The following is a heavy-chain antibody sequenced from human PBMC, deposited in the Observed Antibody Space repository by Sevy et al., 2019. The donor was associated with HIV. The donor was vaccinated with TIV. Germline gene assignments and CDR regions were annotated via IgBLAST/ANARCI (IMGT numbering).Heavy chain of an antibody. CDR1: GFTFSNYY. Sequence: GGSLRLSCAASGFTFSNYYMNWVRQGPGEGLVWVARLNGGGSDISYADSVRGRFTISRDNTKNTLYLQMSSLRGEDTAVYYSFVRIMGSSEIDYWGQGTLVTVSS. J-gene: IGHJ4*02. CDR3: FVRIMGSSEIDY. V-gene: IGHV3-74*01. CDR2: LNGGGSDI. D-gene: IGHD6-6*01.